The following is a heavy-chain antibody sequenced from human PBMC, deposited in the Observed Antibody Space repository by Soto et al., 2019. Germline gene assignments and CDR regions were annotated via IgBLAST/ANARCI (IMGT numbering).Heavy chain of an antibody. CDR3: ARDPNYYGSGSYYSSYYYGMDV. CDR1: GFTFSSYG. J-gene: IGHJ6*02. D-gene: IGHD3-10*01. Sequence: GGSLRLSCAASGFTFSSYGMHWVRQAPGKGLEWVAVIWYDGSNKYYADSAKGRFTISRDNSKNTLYLQMNSLRAEDTAVYYCARDPNYYGSGSYYSSYYYGMDVWGQGTTVTVSS. V-gene: IGHV3-33*01. CDR2: IWYDGSNK.